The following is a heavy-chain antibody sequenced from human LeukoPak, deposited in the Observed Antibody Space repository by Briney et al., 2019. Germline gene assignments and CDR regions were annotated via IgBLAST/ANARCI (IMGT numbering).Heavy chain of an antibody. CDR3: GRGSGVADY. CDR2: INSDGSNI. J-gene: IGHJ4*02. CDR1: GFTFSRYW. Sequence: GGSLRLSCVASGFTFSRYWMHWVRRAPGKGLVWVSRINSDGSNITYADSVKGRFTISRDNAKNTLYLQMTSLRVEDTAVYYCGRGSGVADYWGQGALVTVSS. V-gene: IGHV3-74*03. D-gene: IGHD7-27*01.